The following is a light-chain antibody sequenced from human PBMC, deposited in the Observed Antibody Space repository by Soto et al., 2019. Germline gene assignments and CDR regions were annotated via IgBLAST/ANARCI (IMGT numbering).Light chain of an antibody. CDR1: SSDVGDYNY. V-gene: IGLV2-14*01. CDR3: SSYISSSTFVV. J-gene: IGLJ2*01. Sequence: QSALTQPASVSGSPGQSITISCTGTSSDVGDYNYVSWYQQVPGKAPKVMIYEVSNRPSGVSNRFSGSKSGNTASLTISGLQAEDEADYYCSSYISSSTFVVFGGGTKVTVL. CDR2: EVS.